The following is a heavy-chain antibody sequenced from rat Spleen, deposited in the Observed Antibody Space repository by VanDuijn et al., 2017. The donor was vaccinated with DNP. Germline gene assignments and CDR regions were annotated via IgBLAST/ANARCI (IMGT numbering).Heavy chain of an antibody. Sequence: EVQLVESGGGLVQPGRSLKLSCAASGFSFSDHNMAWVRQAPTKGLEWVATIVYDGGNTYYGDSVKGRFTISRDNGKSTLYLQMDSLRSEDTATYYCATFEGRDAWGQGTSVTVSS. D-gene: IGHD1-11*01. CDR1: GFSFSDHN. J-gene: IGHJ4*01. V-gene: IGHV5-7*01. CDR2: IVYDGGNT. CDR3: ATFEGRDA.